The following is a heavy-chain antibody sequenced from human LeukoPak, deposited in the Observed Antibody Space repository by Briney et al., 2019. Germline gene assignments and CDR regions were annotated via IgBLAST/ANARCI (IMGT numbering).Heavy chain of an antibody. CDR3: ARVRRLGYCSSTSCYTEYYFDY. J-gene: IGHJ4*02. V-gene: IGHV4-59*08. D-gene: IGHD2-2*02. CDR2: IYYSGST. Sequence: PSETLSLTXTVSGGSISSYYWSWIRQPPGKGLEWIGYIYYSGSTYYNPSLKSRVTISVDTSKNQFSLKLSSVTAADTAVYYCARVRRLGYCSSTSCYTEYYFDYWGQGTLVTVSS. CDR1: GGSISSYY.